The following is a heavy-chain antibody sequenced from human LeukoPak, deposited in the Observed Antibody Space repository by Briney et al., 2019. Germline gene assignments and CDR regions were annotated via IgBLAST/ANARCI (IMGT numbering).Heavy chain of an antibody. CDR2: IIPIFGTA. J-gene: IGHJ5*02. V-gene: IGHV1-69*01. CDR1: GGTFSSYA. CDR3: AREESSGANWFDP. D-gene: IGHD6-25*01. Sequence: SVKVSCKASGGTFSSYAISWVRQAPGQGLEWMGGIIPIFGTANYAQKFQGRVTITADESTSTAYMELSSLRSEDTAVYYCAREESSGANWFDPWGQGTLVTVTS.